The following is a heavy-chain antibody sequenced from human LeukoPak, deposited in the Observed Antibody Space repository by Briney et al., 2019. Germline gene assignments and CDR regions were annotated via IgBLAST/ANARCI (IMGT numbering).Heavy chain of an antibody. J-gene: IGHJ4*02. V-gene: IGHV3-21*04. D-gene: IGHD3-10*01. CDR2: ISTSSSYI. CDR3: AKARGVWFGELPDY. Sequence: GGSLRLSCAASGFTFNRYNMNWVRRAPGKGLEWVSSISTSSSYIYYADSVRGRFTISRDNAKNSLYLQMNSLRAEDTALYYCAKARGVWFGELPDYWGQGTLVTVSS. CDR1: GFTFNRYN.